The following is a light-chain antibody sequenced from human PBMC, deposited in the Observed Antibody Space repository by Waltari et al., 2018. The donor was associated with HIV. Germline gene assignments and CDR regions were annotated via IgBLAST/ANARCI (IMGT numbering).Light chain of an antibody. J-gene: IGLJ2*01. CDR1: SSDVATYKL. CDR2: EVS. V-gene: IGLV2-23*02. CDR3: CTYVINVI. Sequence: QSSLTQPASVSGSPGQSITISCTRTSSDVATYKLVSWYQQHPGKAPKLMIYEVSKRPSGVSVRFSGSKSGDTASLTISGLRAEDEADYYCCTYVINVIFGGGTKLTVL.